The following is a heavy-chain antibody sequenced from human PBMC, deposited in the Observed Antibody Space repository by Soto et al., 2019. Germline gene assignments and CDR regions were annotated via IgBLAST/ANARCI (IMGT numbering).Heavy chain of an antibody. CDR2: INHSGST. Sequence: SETLSLTCAVYGXSFSGYYWSWIRQPPGKGLEWIGEINHSGSTNYNPSLKSRVTISVDTSKNQFSLKLSSVTAADTAVYYCARGVDTAMVTFDYWGQGTLVTVSS. J-gene: IGHJ4*02. CDR1: GXSFSGYY. CDR3: ARGVDTAMVTFDY. D-gene: IGHD5-18*01. V-gene: IGHV4-34*01.